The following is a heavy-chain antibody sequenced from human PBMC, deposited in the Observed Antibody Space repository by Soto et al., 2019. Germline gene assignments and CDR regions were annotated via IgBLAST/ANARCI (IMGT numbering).Heavy chain of an antibody. J-gene: IGHJ4*02. D-gene: IGHD6-19*01. CDR2: INTHNGVT. CDR3: AIGSTVAGTRVFDS. CDR1: GYTFPTQG. Sequence: ASVKVSCKASGYTFPTQGISWVRQAPGQGLEWMGWINTHNGVTYYAQKLQGRVTMTTETSTSTAYMDLRSLRSDDTAVYYCAIGSTVAGTRVFDSWGQGTLVTVSS. V-gene: IGHV1-18*01.